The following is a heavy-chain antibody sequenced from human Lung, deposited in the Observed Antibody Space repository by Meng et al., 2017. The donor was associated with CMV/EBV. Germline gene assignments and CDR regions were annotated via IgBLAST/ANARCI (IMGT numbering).Heavy chain of an antibody. Sequence: SXXVSXXASGYTFTGYYMHWVRQAPGQGLEWMGWINPNSGGTNYAQKFQGRVTMTRDTSISTAYMELSRLRSDDTAVYYCARVSYGRSAAGIAKFLYYFDYWXQGTXVTVSS. V-gene: IGHV1-2*02. D-gene: IGHD6-13*01. J-gene: IGHJ4*02. CDR3: ARVSYGRSAAGIAKFLYYFDY. CDR1: GYTFTGYY. CDR2: INPNSGGT.